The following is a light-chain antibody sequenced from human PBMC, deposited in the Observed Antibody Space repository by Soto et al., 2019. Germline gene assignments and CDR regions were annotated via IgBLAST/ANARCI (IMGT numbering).Light chain of an antibody. CDR3: HQRSSWLTT. V-gene: IGKV3-11*01. CDR1: QSVSNY. Sequence: IVLSKIATTLSWSTGERATLSCRASQSVSNYLAWYQEKPGQAPRLLIYDAFNRATGIPARFSGSGSGTDFTLTISTLEPEHFAVYYCHQRSSWLTTFTQGTRLEIK. CDR2: DAF. J-gene: IGKJ5*01.